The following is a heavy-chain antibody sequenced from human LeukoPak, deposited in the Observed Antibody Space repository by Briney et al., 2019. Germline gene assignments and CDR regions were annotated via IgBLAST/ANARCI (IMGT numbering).Heavy chain of an antibody. V-gene: IGHV3-53*01. Sequence: GGSLRLSCAASGFTFDYYAMHWVRQAPGKGLEWVSLTYSGGSTYYADSAKGRFTISRDNSKNTLYLHMNSLRAEDTAVYYCARDGYYDSSDPHWGQGTLVTVSS. CDR3: ARDGYYDSSDPH. J-gene: IGHJ4*02. CDR2: TYSGGST. CDR1: GFTFDYYA. D-gene: IGHD3-22*01.